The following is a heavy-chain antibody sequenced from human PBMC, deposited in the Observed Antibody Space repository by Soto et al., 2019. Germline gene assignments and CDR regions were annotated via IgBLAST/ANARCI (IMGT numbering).Heavy chain of an antibody. CDR1: GFSLTTSGVG. V-gene: IGHV2-5*02. CDR2: IYWDDDK. CDR3: VHRLVGLYFDS. Sequence: QITLKESGPPLVNPTQPLTLTCTFSGFSLTTSGVGMGWIRQPPGKALEWLALIYWDDDKRFSPSLKTRLTITKDTSKNQVVLTMTNMDPVDTATYYCVHRLVGLYFDSWGQGILVTVSS. D-gene: IGHD3-3*01. J-gene: IGHJ4*02.